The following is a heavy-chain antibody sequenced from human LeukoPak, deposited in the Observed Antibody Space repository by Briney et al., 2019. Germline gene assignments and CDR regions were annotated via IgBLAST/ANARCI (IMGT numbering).Heavy chain of an antibody. V-gene: IGHV1-18*04. D-gene: IGHD1-26*01. CDR2: ISAYNGNT. CDR1: GYTFTGYY. CDR3: ARAQISSGSYWFDP. J-gene: IGHJ5*02. Sequence: ASVKVSCKASGYTFTGYYMHWVRQAPGQGLEWMGWISAYNGNTNYAQKLQGRVTMTTDTSTSTAYMELRSLRSDDTAVYYCARAQISSGSYWFDPWGQGTLVTVSS.